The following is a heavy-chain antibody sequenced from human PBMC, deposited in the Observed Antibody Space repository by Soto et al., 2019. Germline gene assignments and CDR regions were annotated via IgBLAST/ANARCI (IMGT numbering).Heavy chain of an antibody. J-gene: IGHJ4*02. CDR3: ARHRITIFGVAFYFDY. D-gene: IGHD3-3*01. V-gene: IGHV4-59*08. CDR1: GGSISSYY. Sequence: SETLSLTCTVSGGSISSYYWSWIRQPPGKGLEWIGYIYYSGSTNYNPSLKSRVTISVDTSKNQFSPKLSSVTAADTAVYYCARHRITIFGVAFYFDYWGQGTLVTVSS. CDR2: IYYSGST.